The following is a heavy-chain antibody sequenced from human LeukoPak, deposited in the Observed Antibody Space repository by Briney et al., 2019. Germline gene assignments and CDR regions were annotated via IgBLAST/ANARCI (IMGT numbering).Heavy chain of an antibody. V-gene: IGHV3-21*01. CDR1: GFTFSSYS. J-gene: IGHJ4*02. Sequence: PGGSLRLSCAVSGFTFSSYSMNWVRQAPGKGLEWVSSISSSSSYIYYADSVKGRFTISRDNANNSMYLQMKRLSAEDTAVYYWSNYSGYDSGGYIDYWGQGTLVTVSS. CDR2: ISSSSSYI. D-gene: IGHD5-12*01. CDR3: SNYSGYDSGGYIDY.